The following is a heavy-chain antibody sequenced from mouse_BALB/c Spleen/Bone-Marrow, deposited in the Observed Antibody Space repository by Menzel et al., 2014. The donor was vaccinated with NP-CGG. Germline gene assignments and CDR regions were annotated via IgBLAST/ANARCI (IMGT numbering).Heavy chain of an antibody. Sequence: DVHLVESGTVLARPGASVKMSCKASGYTFTSYWMHWVKQRPGQGLEWIGAIYPGNSDTSYNQKFKGKAKLTAVTSTSTAYMELSSLTNEDSAVYYCTRVITAVLATRAMDYWGRGSSVTVPS. V-gene: IGHV1-5*01. J-gene: IGHJ4*01. D-gene: IGHD1-1*01. CDR2: IYPGNSDT. CDR1: GYTFTSYW. CDR3: TRVITAVLATRAMDY.